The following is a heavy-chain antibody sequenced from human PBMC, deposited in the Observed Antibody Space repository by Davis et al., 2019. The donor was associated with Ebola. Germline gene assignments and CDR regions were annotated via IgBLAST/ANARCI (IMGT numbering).Heavy chain of an antibody. J-gene: IGHJ5*02. CDR2: FDPEDGET. CDR1: PYSLTVLA. V-gene: IGHV1-24*01. CDR3: TRGIARRRSGSWFDP. Sequence: ASVKVSCKVSPYSLTVLALQWVRQAPGKGLEWMGGFDPEDGETIYAQKFQGRVTMTEDTSTDTAYMELSSLSSDDTAVYYCTRGIARRRSGSWFDPWGQGTPVTVSS. D-gene: IGHD2-15*01.